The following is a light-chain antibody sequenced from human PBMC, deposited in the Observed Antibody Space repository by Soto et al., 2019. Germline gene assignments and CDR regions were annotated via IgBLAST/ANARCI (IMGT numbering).Light chain of an antibody. J-gene: IGKJ4*01. CDR2: GAS. Sequence: EVVMTQSPATLSVSPGDRVTVSCRASQSVRSNSAWYQQKPGQAPRLLIYGASTRATGIPARFSGSGYGTEFTLTISSLPSEDFAVYYCQQYNSWPLTFGGGTKVDIK. CDR3: QQYNSWPLT. V-gene: IGKV3-15*01. CDR1: QSVRSN.